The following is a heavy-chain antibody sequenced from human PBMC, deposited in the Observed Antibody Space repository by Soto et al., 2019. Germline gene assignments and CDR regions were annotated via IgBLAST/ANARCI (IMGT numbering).Heavy chain of an antibody. Sequence: SETLSLTCTVSVGSVSSGSYQWTWIRQPPGKGLEWIGYIHVSGSTNDNPSLKGRVTMSIDTSKNQFSLKLSSVTAADTAVYYCARDGHGMDVWGQGTKVTVSS. CDR2: IHVSGST. J-gene: IGHJ6*02. V-gene: IGHV4-61*01. CDR3: ARDGHGMDV. CDR1: VGSVSSGSYQ.